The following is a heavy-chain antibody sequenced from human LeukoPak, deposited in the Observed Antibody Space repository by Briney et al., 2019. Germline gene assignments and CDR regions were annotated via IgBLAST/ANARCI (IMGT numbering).Heavy chain of an antibody. Sequence: ASVTVSCKASGYTFTSYGISWVRQAPGQGLEWMGWISAYNGNTNYAQKLQGRVTMTTDTSTSTAYMELRSLRSDDTAVYYCARDLGMVRGVIITPTFDYWGQGTLVTVSS. D-gene: IGHD3-10*01. CDR3: ARDLGMVRGVIITPTFDY. J-gene: IGHJ4*02. CDR2: ISAYNGNT. CDR1: GYTFTSYG. V-gene: IGHV1-18*01.